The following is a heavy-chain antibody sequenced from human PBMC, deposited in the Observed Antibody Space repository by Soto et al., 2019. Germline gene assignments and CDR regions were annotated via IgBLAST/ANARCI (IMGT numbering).Heavy chain of an antibody. V-gene: IGHV4-4*02. CDR3: ARSIRGPRRFNGMEV. D-gene: IGHD1-20*01. J-gene: IGHJ6*02. Sequence: PSETLSLTCAVSGGSISSSNWWSWVRQPPGKGLEWIGEIYHSGSTNYNPSLKSRVTISVDKSKNQFSLKLSSVTAADTATYYCARSIRGPRRFNGMEVWGQGTTVTF. CDR1: GGSISSSNW. CDR2: IYHSGST.